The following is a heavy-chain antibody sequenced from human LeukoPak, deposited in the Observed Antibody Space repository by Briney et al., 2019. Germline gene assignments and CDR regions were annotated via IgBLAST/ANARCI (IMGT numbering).Heavy chain of an antibody. CDR2: IYYSEST. D-gene: IGHD3-10*01. V-gene: IGHV4-59*08. CDR3: ARRGFRYYYYMDV. J-gene: IGHJ6*03. Sequence: SETLSLTCTVSGGSISSYYWSWIRQPPGKGLEWIGYIYYSESTNYNPSLKSRVTISVDTSKNQFSLKLSSVTAADTAVYYCARRGFRYYYYMDVWGKGTTVTVSS. CDR1: GGSISSYY.